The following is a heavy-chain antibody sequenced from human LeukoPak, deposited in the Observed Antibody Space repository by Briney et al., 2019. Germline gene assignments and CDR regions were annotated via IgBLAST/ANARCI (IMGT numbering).Heavy chain of an antibody. CDR1: GFTFSDYY. J-gene: IGHJ4*02. D-gene: IGHD5-18*01. Sequence: PGGSLRLSCAASGFTFSDYYMSWIRQAPGKGLEWVSVIYSGGSTYYADSVKGRFTISRDNSKNTLYLQMNSLRAEDTAVYYCARADKTAMVLYWGQGTLVTVSS. V-gene: IGHV3-53*01. CDR2: IYSGGST. CDR3: ARADKTAMVLY.